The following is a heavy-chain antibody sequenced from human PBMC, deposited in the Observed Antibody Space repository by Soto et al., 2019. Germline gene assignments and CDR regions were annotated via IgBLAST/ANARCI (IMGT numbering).Heavy chain of an antibody. D-gene: IGHD6-6*01. CDR2: ISYDGSNK. V-gene: IGHV3-30*03. CDR3: ARSLGIAARPHFDY. CDR1: GFTFSSYG. Sequence: PGGSLRLSCAASGFTFSSYGMHWVRQAPGKGLEWVAVISYDGSNKYYADSVKGRFTISRDNAKNSLYLQMNSLRAEDTAVYYCARSLGIAARPHFDYWGQGTLVTVSS. J-gene: IGHJ4*02.